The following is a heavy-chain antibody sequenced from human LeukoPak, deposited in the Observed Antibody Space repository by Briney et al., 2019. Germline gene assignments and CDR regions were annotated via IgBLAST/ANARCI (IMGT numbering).Heavy chain of an antibody. CDR2: IYPGDSDT. CDR1: GYSFTTYW. Sequence: GESLKISCKGSGYSFTTYWIGWVRQMPGKGLEWMGIIYPGDSDTRYSPSFQGQVTISADKSISTAYLQWSSLKASDTAMYYCARSRVCSSTSCYSAYDAFDIWGQGTMVTVSS. CDR3: ARSRVCSSTSCYSAYDAFDI. V-gene: IGHV5-51*01. J-gene: IGHJ3*02. D-gene: IGHD2-2*01.